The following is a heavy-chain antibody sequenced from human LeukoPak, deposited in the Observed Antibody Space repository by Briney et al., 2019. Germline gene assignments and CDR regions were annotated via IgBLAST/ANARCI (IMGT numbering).Heavy chain of an antibody. CDR1: GVSFSDYY. J-gene: IGHJ5*02. CDR2: ISSDGGAM. D-gene: IGHD6-19*01. V-gene: IGHV3-11*04. Sequence: GGSLRLSCAASGVSFSDYYMTWIRQAPGKGLEWVSSISSDGGAMYYADSVKGRFTISRDNARNSLYLQMNSLRAEDTAVYYCAREGSSRNHNWFDPWGQGTLVTVSS. CDR3: AREGSSRNHNWFDP.